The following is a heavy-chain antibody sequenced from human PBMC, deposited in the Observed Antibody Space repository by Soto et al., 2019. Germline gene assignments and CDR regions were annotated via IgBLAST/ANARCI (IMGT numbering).Heavy chain of an antibody. CDR3: ARDRAYYYGSGETNYYYYMDV. CDR2: ISSSGSTI. V-gene: IGHV3-11*01. J-gene: IGHJ6*03. Sequence: GGSLRLSCAASGFTFSDYYMSWIRQAPGKGLEWVSYISSSGSTIYYADSVKGRFTISRDNAKNSLYLQMNSLRAEDTAVYYCARDRAYYYGSGETNYYYYMDVWGKGTTVTVSS. D-gene: IGHD3-10*01. CDR1: GFTFSDYY.